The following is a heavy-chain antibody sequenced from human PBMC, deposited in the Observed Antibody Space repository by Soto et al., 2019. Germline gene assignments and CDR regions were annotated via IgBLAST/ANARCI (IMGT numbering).Heavy chain of an antibody. Sequence: SLRLSCAASGFTFSSYEINWVRQAPGKGLEWVSYINSGGSAIYYAESVKGRFTISRDNAKNSLYLQMNSLRAEDTAVYYCAIVPHRGFDLWGQGTMVTVSS. CDR2: INSGGSAI. D-gene: IGHD2-2*01. J-gene: IGHJ3*01. CDR3: AIVPHRGFDL. V-gene: IGHV3-48*03. CDR1: GFTFSSYE.